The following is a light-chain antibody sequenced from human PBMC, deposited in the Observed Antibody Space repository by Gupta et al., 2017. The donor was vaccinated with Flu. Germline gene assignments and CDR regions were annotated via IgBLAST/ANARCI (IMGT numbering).Light chain of an antibody. V-gene: IGKV1-5*03. CDR2: KAS. J-gene: IGKJ4*01. CDR3: QQYEAYPLT. Sequence: DIQMTQSPSTLSVSVGDRVTITCRASQSISSWLAWYQQKPGKAPKRLIYKASILESGVPSRFSGSGSGTEFTLTISSLQPDDLAAYYCQQYEAYPLTFGGGTKVEIK. CDR1: QSISSW.